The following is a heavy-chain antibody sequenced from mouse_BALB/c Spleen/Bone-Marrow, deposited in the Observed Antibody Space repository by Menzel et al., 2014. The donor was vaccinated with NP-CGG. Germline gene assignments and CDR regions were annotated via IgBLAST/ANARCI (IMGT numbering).Heavy chain of an antibody. V-gene: IGHV2-9*02. J-gene: IGHJ1*01. Sequence: VQRVESGPGLVAPSQSLSITCTVSGFSLTSYGVHWVRQPPGKGLEWLGLIWAGGSTNHNSALMSRLSISNDNSKSQVFLKMNSLQTDDTAMYYCARKDYGSRGGYFDVWGAGTTVTVSS. CDR2: IWAGGST. D-gene: IGHD1-1*01. CDR1: GFSLTSYG. CDR3: ARKDYGSRGGYFDV.